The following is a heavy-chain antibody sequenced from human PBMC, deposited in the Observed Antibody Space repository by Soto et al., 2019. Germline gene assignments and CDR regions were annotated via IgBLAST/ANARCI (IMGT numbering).Heavy chain of an antibody. CDR2: INPSGGST. D-gene: IGHD5-18*01. CDR1: GYTFTSYY. J-gene: IGHJ6*02. CDR3: ARDPRVDTAMVGRGSYGMAV. Sequence: ASVKVSCKASGYTFTSYYMHWVRQAPGQGLEWMGIINPSGGSTSYAQKFQGRVTMTRDTSTSTVYMELSSLRSEDTAVYYCARDPRVDTAMVGRGSYGMAVWGQGTTVTVSS. V-gene: IGHV1-46*01.